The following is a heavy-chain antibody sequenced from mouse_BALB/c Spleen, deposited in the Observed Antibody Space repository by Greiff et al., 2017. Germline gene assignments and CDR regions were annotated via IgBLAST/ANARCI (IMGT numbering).Heavy chain of an antibody. V-gene: IGHV2-9*02. Sequence: VQLKESGPGLVAPSQSLSITCTVSGFSLTSYGVHWVRQPPGKGLEWLGVIWAGGSTNYNSALMSRLSISKDNSKSQVFLKMNSLQTDDTAMYYCARAPYGNYPYYAMDYWGQGTSVTVSS. D-gene: IGHD2-1*01. J-gene: IGHJ4*01. CDR2: IWAGGST. CDR1: GFSLTSYG. CDR3: ARAPYGNYPYYAMDY.